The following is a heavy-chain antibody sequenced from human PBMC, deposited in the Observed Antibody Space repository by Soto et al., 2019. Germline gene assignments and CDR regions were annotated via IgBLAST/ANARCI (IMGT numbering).Heavy chain of an antibody. CDR3: ATGIYTHYYYDSSGSRAHFDY. J-gene: IGHJ4*02. D-gene: IGHD3-22*01. CDR1: RYAYTGNY. Sequence: SAKLTWEACRYAYTGNYRYWLRQAPEQGLEWMGWINPNSGETIYAQKFQGRVTMTEDTSTDTAYMELSSLRSEDTAVYYCATGIYTHYYYDSSGSRAHFDYWRQGTLVTVSS. V-gene: IGHV1-2*02. CDR2: INPNSGET.